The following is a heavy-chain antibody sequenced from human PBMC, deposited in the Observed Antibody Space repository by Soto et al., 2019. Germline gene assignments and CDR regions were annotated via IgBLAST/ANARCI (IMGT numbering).Heavy chain of an antibody. Sequence: GGSLRLSCAASGFTFSSYSMNWVRQAPGKGLEWLSYISISSSTIYYADYVKGRFTISRDSAKHSLYLQMSSLRDEDTAVYYCARDQREGGYTYGNYYYYGMDVWGQGTTVTVSS. J-gene: IGHJ6*02. CDR2: ISISSSTI. V-gene: IGHV3-48*02. CDR3: ARDQREGGYTYGNYYYYGMDV. D-gene: IGHD5-18*01. CDR1: GFTFSSYS.